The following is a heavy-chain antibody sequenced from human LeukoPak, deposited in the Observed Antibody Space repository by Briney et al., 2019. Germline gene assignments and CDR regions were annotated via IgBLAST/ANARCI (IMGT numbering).Heavy chain of an antibody. J-gene: IGHJ6*02. CDR3: XXXXXXSNVVVVTAG. D-gene: IGHD2-15*01. Sequence: GGSLRLSCAASGFTFSSYAMTWARQAPGKGLEWVSGISGSGGSTYYADSVKGRFTISRDNSKDTLYLQMNSLRAEDTAVYYCXXXXXXSNVVVVTAGWGQGTTVTVSS. V-gene: IGHV3-23*01. CDR1: GFTFSSYA. CDR2: ISGSGGST.